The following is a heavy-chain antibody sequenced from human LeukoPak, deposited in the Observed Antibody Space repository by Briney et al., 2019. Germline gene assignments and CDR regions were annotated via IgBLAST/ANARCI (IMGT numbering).Heavy chain of an antibody. CDR1: GYTFTSYG. CDR2: ISAYNGNT. D-gene: IGHD3-22*01. V-gene: IGHV1-18*01. CDR3: ARDNGYYYDSSGYYPHW. J-gene: IGHJ4*02. Sequence: GASVKVSCKASGYTFTSYGISWVRQAPGQGLEWMGWISAYNGNTNYAQKLQGRVTMTTETSTSTAYMELRSLRSDDTAVYYCARDNGYYYDSSGYYPHWWGQGTLVTVSS.